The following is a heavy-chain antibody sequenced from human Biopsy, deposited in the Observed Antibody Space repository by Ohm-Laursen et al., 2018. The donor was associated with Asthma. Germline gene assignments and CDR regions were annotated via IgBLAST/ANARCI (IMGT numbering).Heavy chain of an antibody. D-gene: IGHD3-22*01. CDR1: GFVFSQCG. Sequence: SLRLSCAASGFVFSQCGMHWVRQGPGKGLEWVTLVSSDGHNKYYEQSVKGRFTISRDNSRNRLDLQINRLTVEDSAVYFCARQSGQDNGDSSAFDTWGQGTKVAVSS. J-gene: IGHJ3*02. CDR3: ARQSGQDNGDSSAFDT. V-gene: IGHV3-30*03. CDR2: VSSDGHNK.